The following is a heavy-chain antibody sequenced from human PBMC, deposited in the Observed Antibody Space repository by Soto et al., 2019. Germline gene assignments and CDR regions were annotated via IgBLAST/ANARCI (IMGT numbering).Heavy chain of an antibody. D-gene: IGHD1-26*01. CDR2: ISSSSSYI. Sequence: SGGSLRLSCAASGFTFSSYSMNWVRQAPGKGLEWVSSISSSSSYIYYADSVKGRFTISRDNAKNSLYLQMNSLRAEDTAVYYCARGQLWELLPYHFDYWGQGTLVTVSS. V-gene: IGHV3-21*01. CDR3: ARGQLWELLPYHFDY. CDR1: GFTFSSYS. J-gene: IGHJ4*02.